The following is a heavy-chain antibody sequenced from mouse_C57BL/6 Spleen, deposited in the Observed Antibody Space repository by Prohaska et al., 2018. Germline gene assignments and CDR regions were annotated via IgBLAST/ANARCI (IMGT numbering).Heavy chain of an antibody. CDR3: ARLLLDY. J-gene: IGHJ3*01. CDR2: ISYDGSN. CDR1: GYSITSGYY. V-gene: IGHV3-6*01. Sequence: DVQLQMSGPGLVKPSQSLSLTCSVTGYSITSGYYWNWIRQFPGNKLEWMGYISYDGSNNYNPSLKNRISITRDTSKNQLCLKLNSVTTEDTATYYCARLLLDYWGQGTLVTVSA. D-gene: IGHD1-1*01.